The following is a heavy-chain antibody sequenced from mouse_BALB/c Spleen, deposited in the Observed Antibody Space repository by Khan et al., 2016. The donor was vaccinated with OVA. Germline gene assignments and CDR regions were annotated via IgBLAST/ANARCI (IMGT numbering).Heavy chain of an antibody. CDR1: GFSLSRYN. Sequence: QVQLKHSGPGLVAPSQRLSITCTVSGFSLSRYNIHWVRQPPGKGLEWLGMMWGGGGTAYYSALKSRLLISKDNSKSHVFLKMNSLQTHDTAMNYCARAENRYDGYYAMDYWGQGTSVTVSS. V-gene: IGHV2-6-4*01. CDR2: MWGGGGT. CDR3: ARAENRYDGYYAMDY. D-gene: IGHD2-14*01. J-gene: IGHJ4*01.